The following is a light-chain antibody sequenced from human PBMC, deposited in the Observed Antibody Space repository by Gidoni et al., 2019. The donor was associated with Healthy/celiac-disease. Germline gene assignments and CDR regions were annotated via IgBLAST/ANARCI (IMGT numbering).Light chain of an antibody. CDR3: AAWDDSLSGVV. CDR1: SSNIGSNY. V-gene: IGLV1-47*01. J-gene: IGLJ2*01. Sequence: QPVLTQPPSASGTPGQRVTISCSGSSSNIGSNYVYWYPQLPGTAPKLLIYRNNQRPSGVPDRFSGSKSGTSASLAISGLRSEDEADYYCAAWDDSLSGVVFGGGTKLTVL. CDR2: RNN.